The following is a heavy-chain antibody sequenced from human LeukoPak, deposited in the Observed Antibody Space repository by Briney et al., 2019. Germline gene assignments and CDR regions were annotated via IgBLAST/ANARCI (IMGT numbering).Heavy chain of an antibody. CDR3: ARGVVAATHPLDY. V-gene: IGHV1-69*04. CDR1: GYTFTSYA. CDR2: IIPILGIA. D-gene: IGHD2-15*01. J-gene: IGHJ4*02. Sequence: SVKVSCKASGYTFTSYAISWVRQAPGQGLEWMGRIIPILGIANYAQKFQGRVTITADKSTSTAYMELSSLRSEDTAVYYCARGVVAATHPLDYWGQGTLVTVSS.